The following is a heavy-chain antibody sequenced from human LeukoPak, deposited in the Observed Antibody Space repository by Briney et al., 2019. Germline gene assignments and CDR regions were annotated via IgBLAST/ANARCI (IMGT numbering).Heavy chain of an antibody. J-gene: IGHJ4*02. Sequence: PGGSLRLSCAASGFTFSSYEMNWVRQAPGKGLEWVPYISSSGSTIYYADSVKGRFTISGDNAKNSLYLQMNSLRAEDTAVYYCVRGRDYFDYWGQGTLVTVSS. CDR1: GFTFSSYE. V-gene: IGHV3-48*03. CDR3: VRGRDYFDY. CDR2: ISSSGSTI. D-gene: IGHD4-17*01.